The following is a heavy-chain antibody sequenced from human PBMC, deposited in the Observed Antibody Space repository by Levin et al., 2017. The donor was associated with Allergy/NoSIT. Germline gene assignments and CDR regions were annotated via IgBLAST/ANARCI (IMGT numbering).Heavy chain of an antibody. J-gene: IGHJ4*02. D-gene: IGHD6-6*01. CDR3: AKGPFSSSSRGYYFDY. V-gene: IGHV3-23*01. CDR1: GFTFTTYA. CDR2: ISASGGST. Sequence: GESLKISCAASGFTFTTYALSWVRQAPGKGLEWVSVISASGGSTDYADSVKGRFTISSDNSKNTLYLQMNSLRADDTAVYYCAKGPFSSSSRGYYFDYWGQGTLVTVSS.